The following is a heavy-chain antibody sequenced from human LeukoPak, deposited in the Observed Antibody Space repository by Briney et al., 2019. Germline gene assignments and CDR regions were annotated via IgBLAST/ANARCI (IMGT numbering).Heavy chain of an antibody. V-gene: IGHV1-2*06. Sequence: GASVKVSCKASGYTFTGYYMHWVRQAPGQGLEWVGRINLNSGGTNYAQKFQGRVTMTRDTSISTAYMELSRLRSDDTAVYYCARLRSSGWYDYWGQGTLVTVSS. CDR1: GYTFTGYY. CDR2: INLNSGGT. D-gene: IGHD6-19*01. CDR3: ARLRSSGWYDY. J-gene: IGHJ4*02.